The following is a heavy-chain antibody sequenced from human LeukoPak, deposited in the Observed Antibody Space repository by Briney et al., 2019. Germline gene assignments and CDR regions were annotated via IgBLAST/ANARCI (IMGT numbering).Heavy chain of an antibody. CDR1: GGSISSYY. Sequence: SSETLSLTCTVSGGSISSYYWSWIRQPAGKGLEWIGYIYYSGSTNYNPSLKSRVTISVDTSKNQFSLKLSSVTAADTAVYYCARRAYSSGWYGIDYWGQGTLVTVSS. J-gene: IGHJ4*02. CDR2: IYYSGST. D-gene: IGHD6-19*01. CDR3: ARRAYSSGWYGIDY. V-gene: IGHV4-59*01.